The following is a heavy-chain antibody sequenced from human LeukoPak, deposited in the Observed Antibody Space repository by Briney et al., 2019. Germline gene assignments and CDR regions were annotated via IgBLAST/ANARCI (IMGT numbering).Heavy chain of an antibody. J-gene: IGHJ3*02. Sequence: NPSETLSLTCTVSGGSISSYYWSWIRQPAGKGLEWIGRIYTSGSTNYNPSLKSRVTMSVDTSKNQFSLKLSSVTAADTAVYYCARDRDCSSTSCYHDAFDIWGQGTVVTVSS. CDR2: IYTSGST. D-gene: IGHD2-2*01. CDR3: ARDRDCSSTSCYHDAFDI. CDR1: GGSISSYY. V-gene: IGHV4-4*07.